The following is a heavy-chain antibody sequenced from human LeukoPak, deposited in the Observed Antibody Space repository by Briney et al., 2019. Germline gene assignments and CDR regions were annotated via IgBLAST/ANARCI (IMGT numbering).Heavy chain of an antibody. J-gene: IGHJ4*02. V-gene: IGHV4-30-4*08. CDR3: ATDRARGGDSFDY. Sequence: LRLSCAASGFTFSSYAMSWVRQPPGKGLEWIGYIYYSGSTYHNPSLKSRVTISGDTSKNQFSLNLSSVTAADTAVYYCATDRARGGDSFDYWGQGTLVTVSS. CDR1: GFTFSSYA. D-gene: IGHD3-10*01. CDR2: IYYSGST.